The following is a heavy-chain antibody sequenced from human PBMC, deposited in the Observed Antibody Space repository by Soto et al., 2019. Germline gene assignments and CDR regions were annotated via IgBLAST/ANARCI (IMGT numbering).Heavy chain of an antibody. J-gene: IGHJ6*02. CDR2: IYPGDSDT. D-gene: IGHD3-10*01. Sequence: PGESLKISCKGSGYSFTDYWIGWVRQMPGKGLEWMGIIYPGDSDTRYSPSFQGQVTISADKSISTAYLQWSSLKASDTAMYYCARQVLYDYGSGSPHGMVFWGQGTTVNVSS. CDR1: GYSFTDYW. CDR3: ARQVLYDYGSGSPHGMVF. V-gene: IGHV5-51*01.